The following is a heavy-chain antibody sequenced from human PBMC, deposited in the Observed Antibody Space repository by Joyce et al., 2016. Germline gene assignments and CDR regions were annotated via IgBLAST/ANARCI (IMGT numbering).Heavy chain of an antibody. V-gene: IGHV4-34*02. CDR2: IHHRGNT. J-gene: IGHJ5*02. CDR1: GGSFTESY. Sequence: QVQLQQWGTGLLKPSETLLLTCGVSGGSFTESYWSWIRQPPGKGLEWIGEIHHRGNTNRNASLKSRLTFSVDASKNQVSLKLTSVTVADTAVYYCARLNTVTLSWFDLWGQGTLVTVSS. CDR3: ARLNTVTLSWFDL. D-gene: IGHD4-11*01.